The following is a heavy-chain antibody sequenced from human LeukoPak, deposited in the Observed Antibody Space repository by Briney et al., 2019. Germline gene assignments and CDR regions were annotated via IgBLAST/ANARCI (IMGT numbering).Heavy chain of an antibody. Sequence: GGSLRLSCAASGFTFSTSWMSWVRQVPGKGLEWVANIKKDGSETYYVDSVKGRFTVSRDNSKNTLYLQMNSLRAEDTAVYYCAKDGGLWVSAHWGDSWGRGTLVTVSS. CDR2: IKKDGSET. J-gene: IGHJ4*02. CDR3: AKDGGLWVSAHWGDS. CDR1: GFTFSTSW. V-gene: IGHV3-7*03. D-gene: IGHD7-27*01.